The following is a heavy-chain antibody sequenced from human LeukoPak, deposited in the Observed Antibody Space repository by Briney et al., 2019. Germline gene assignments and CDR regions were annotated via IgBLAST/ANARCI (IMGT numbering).Heavy chain of an antibody. J-gene: IGHJ6*02. CDR1: GFTFTRFN. Sequence: GGSLRLSCAASGFTFTRFNMNWVRQAPGKGLELVSSITTSGTYIYYPDSVKGRFTISRDNAKNSLYLQMNSLRGEDTAVYYCARPFYYDSNGGEGMDVWGQGTTVTVSS. CDR3: ARPFYYDSNGGEGMDV. CDR2: ITTSGTYI. D-gene: IGHD3-22*01. V-gene: IGHV3-21*06.